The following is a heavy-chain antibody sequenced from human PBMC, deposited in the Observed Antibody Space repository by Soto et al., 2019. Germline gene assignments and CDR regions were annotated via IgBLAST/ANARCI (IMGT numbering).Heavy chain of an antibody. CDR2: IYPGDSDT. CDR1: GYIFPNYW. Sequence: EVQLVQSGAEVKKPGESLKISCEGSGYIFPNYWIAWVRQMPGKGLEWMGIIYPGDSDTRYGPSFQGQVTISADKTISTAYLQWSSLKASDTAKYYCARGHYYYGSGIYYFRNFDYWGQGTLVTVSS. D-gene: IGHD3-10*01. CDR3: ARGHYYYGSGIYYFRNFDY. V-gene: IGHV5-51*03. J-gene: IGHJ4*02.